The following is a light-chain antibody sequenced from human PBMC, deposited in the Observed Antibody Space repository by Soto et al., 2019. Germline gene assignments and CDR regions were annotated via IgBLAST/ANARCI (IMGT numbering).Light chain of an antibody. CDR3: QQYGSSGT. CDR1: QSVSNNY. CDR2: GAS. V-gene: IGKV3-20*01. J-gene: IGKJ1*01. Sequence: IVLTHSAGTLSLSPEERATLSCRASQSVSNNYLAWYQQKPGQAPRLLIYGASNRATGIPDRFSGSGSGTDFTLTISRLEPEDFPVYCCQQYGSSGTFGQGTNVDI.